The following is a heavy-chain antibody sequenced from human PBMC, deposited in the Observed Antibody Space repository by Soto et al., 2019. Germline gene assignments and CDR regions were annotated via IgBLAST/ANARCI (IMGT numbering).Heavy chain of an antibody. V-gene: IGHV4-30-4*01. J-gene: IGHJ5*02. D-gene: IGHD3-3*01. CDR1: GGSISSGDYY. CDR3: ARAVRFLEWLRSADWFDP. CDR2: IYYSGST. Sequence: QVQLQESGPGLLKPSQTLSLTCTVSGGSISSGDYYWSWIRQPPGKGLEWIGYIYYSGSTYYNPSLKSRVTISVDTSKNQFSLKLSSVTAADTAVYYCARAVRFLEWLRSADWFDPWGQGTLVTVSS.